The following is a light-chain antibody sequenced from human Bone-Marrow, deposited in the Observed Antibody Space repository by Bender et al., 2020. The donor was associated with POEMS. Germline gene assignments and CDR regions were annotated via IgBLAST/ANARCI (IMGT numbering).Light chain of an antibody. CDR2: EDN. CDR3: QAWETNSVV. V-gene: IGLV3-1*01. J-gene: IGLJ2*01. Sequence: SYGLTQPPSVSVSPGHTANITCSGDQLGDQYASWYQLKPGQSPVLVIYEDNKRPSGIPGRFSGSNPGNMATLTICGTQALDEADYYCQAWETNSVVFGGGTKLPV. CDR1: QLGDQY.